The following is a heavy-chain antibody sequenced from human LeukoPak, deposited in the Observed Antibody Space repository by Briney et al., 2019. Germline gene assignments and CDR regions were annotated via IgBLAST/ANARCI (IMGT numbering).Heavy chain of an antibody. Sequence: ASVKVSCKASGYTFTSYAMNWVRQAPGQGLEWMGWINTNTGNPTYAQGFTGRFVFSLDTSVSTAYLQNSSLKAEDTAVYYCAREDVGTAMVRFSNFDYWGQGTLVTVSS. D-gene: IGHD5-18*01. CDR3: AREDVGTAMVRFSNFDY. CDR1: GYTFTSYA. V-gene: IGHV7-4-1*02. CDR2: INTNTGNP. J-gene: IGHJ4*02.